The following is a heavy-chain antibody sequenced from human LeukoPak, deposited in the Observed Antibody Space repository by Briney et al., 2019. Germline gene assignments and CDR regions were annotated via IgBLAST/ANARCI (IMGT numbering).Heavy chain of an antibody. Sequence: PGGSLRLFCTASGFSFSDYSLNWVRLAPGKGLEWISYIGGSGHPIGYANSVKGRFTISRDNARNSLFLQMNSLRDEDTAIYYCARDKDFAFDFWGQGTLVTVSS. CDR2: IGGSGHPI. CDR1: GFSFSDYS. CDR3: ARDKDFAFDF. V-gene: IGHV3-48*02. J-gene: IGHJ4*02.